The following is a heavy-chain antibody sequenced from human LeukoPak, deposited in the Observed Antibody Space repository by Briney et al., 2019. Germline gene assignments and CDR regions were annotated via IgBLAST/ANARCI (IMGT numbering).Heavy chain of an antibody. Sequence: ASVKVSCKASGYTFTSYYMHWVRQAPGQGLEWMGIINPSGGSTSYAQKFQGRVTMTRDTSTSTVYMELSSLRSEDTAVYYCARLSYCSSTSCYPPPELDPWGQGTLVTVSS. CDR1: GYTFTSYY. D-gene: IGHD2-2*01. CDR3: ARLSYCSSTSCYPPPELDP. CDR2: INPSGGST. V-gene: IGHV1-46*01. J-gene: IGHJ5*02.